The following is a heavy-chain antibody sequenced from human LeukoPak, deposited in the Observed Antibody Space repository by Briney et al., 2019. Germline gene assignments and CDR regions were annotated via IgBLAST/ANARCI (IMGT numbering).Heavy chain of an antibody. CDR1: GGSFSGYY. Sequence: SETLSLTCAVYGGSFSGYYWSWIRQPPGKGLEWIGEINHNGSTNYNPSLKSRVTISVDTSKNQFSLKLSSVTAADTAVYYCARAYYDYVWGSYTDAFDIWGQGTMVTVSS. D-gene: IGHD3-16*01. CDR2: INHNGST. V-gene: IGHV4-34*01. CDR3: ARAYYDYVWGSYTDAFDI. J-gene: IGHJ3*02.